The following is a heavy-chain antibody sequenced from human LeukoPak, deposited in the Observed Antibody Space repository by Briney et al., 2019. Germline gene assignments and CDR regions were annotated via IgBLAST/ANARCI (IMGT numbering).Heavy chain of an antibody. D-gene: IGHD3-9*01. J-gene: IGHJ4*02. CDR1: GFTFSSYG. CDR2: ISSNGNTK. Sequence: GGSLRLSCAASGFTFSSYGMHWVRQTPGKGMEWVAIISSNGNTKSYADSLKGRFTISRDNFRASVFLEVSTLRPEDSGLYYCVRDLTSGARFDFWGQGTLVTVSA. CDR3: VRDLTSGARFDF. V-gene: IGHV3-30*03.